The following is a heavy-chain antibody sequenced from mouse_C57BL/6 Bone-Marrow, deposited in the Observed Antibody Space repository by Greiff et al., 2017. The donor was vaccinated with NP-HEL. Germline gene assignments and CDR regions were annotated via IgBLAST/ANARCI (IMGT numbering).Heavy chain of an antibody. D-gene: IGHD4-1*01. V-gene: IGHV1-50*01. J-gene: IGHJ2*01. CDR2: IDPSDSYT. Sequence: VQLQQPGAELVKPGASVKLSCKASGYTFTSYWMQWVKQRPGQGLEWIGEIDPSDSYTNYNQKFKGKATLTVDTSSSTAYMQLSSLTSEDSAVYYCARRELGRHFDYWGQGTTLTVSS. CDR1: GYTFTSYW. CDR3: ARRELGRHFDY.